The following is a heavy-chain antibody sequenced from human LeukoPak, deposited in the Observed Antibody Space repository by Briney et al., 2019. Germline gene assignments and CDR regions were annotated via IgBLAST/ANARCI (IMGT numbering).Heavy chain of an antibody. V-gene: IGHV1-69*04. CDR2: FIPILGIA. J-gene: IGHJ5*02. CDR3: ARSGYSGYEGWFDP. Sequence: GASVKVSCKASGGTFSSYAISWVRQAPGQGLEWMGRFIPILGIANYAQKFQGRVTITADKSTSTAYMELSSLRSEDTAVYYCARSGYSGYEGWFDPWGQGTLVTVSS. D-gene: IGHD5-12*01. CDR1: GGTFSSYA.